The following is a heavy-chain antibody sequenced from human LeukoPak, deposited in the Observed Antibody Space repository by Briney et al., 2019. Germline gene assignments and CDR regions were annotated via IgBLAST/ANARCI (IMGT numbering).Heavy chain of an antibody. V-gene: IGHV1-69*04. J-gene: IGHJ6*02. CDR3: ARERGVLRSLERGLIYGMDV. Sequence: ASVKVSCKASGGTFSSYAISWVRQAPGQGLEWMGRIIPILGIANYAQKFQGRVTITADKSTSTAYMELSSLRSEDTAVYYCARERGVLRSLERGLIYGMDVWGQGTTVTVSS. CDR1: GGTFSSYA. D-gene: IGHD3-3*01. CDR2: IIPILGIA.